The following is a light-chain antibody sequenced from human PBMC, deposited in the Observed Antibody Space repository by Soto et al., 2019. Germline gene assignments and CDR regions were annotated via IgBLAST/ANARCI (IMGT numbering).Light chain of an antibody. J-gene: IGKJ2*01. CDR2: GSS. V-gene: IGKV3-20*01. Sequence: EVVLTQSPGTLSLSPGERASLSCRASQSVSNNYLAWYQQKPGQSPKLLIFGSSDRATGIPDRFSGSGSGTDVPLTISRLEPEDFAVYYCQQYGSSPPYTFGQGTKLEIK. CDR1: QSVSNNY. CDR3: QQYGSSPPYT.